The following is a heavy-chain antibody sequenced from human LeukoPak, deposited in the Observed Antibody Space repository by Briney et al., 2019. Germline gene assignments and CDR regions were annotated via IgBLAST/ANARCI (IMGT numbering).Heavy chain of an antibody. D-gene: IGHD6-19*01. CDR1: GFTFSSYA. V-gene: IGHV3-23*01. CDR3: AKDRTTEAASAGYFRY. Sequence: GGSLRLSCGASGFTFSSYAMSWVRQAPGKALEWVSVISANGGSPYYADSVKGRFTISRDNSKNTLYLQMNSLRAEDTAVYYCAKDRTTEAASAGYFRYWGQGILVTVSS. CDR2: ISANGGSP. J-gene: IGHJ1*01.